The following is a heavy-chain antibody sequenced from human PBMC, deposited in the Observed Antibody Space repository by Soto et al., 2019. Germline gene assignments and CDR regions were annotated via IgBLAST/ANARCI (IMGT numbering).Heavy chain of an antibody. V-gene: IGHV3-49*03. CDR2: IRSKAYGGTT. CDR3: TTQTDYSSSWYGLAEYFQH. J-gene: IGHJ1*01. CDR1: GFTFGDYA. Sequence: GGSLRLSCTASGFTFGDYAMSWFRQAPGKGLEWVGFIRSKAYGGTTEYAASVKGRFTISRDDSKSIAYLQMNSLKTEDTAVYYCTTQTDYSSSWYGLAEYFQHWGQGTLVTVSS. D-gene: IGHD6-13*01.